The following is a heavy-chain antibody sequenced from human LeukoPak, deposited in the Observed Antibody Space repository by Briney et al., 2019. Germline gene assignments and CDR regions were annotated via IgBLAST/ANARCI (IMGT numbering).Heavy chain of an antibody. CDR1: GFTFSSKW. CDR3: ARDGSEEWPIGY. J-gene: IGHJ4*02. D-gene: IGHD3-10*01. Sequence: GGSLRLSCAAPGFTFSSKWMSWVRQAPGKGLEWVANIKYDGSEKNYVDSVKGRFTISRDNAKNSLYLQMNSLIAEDTAVYYCARDGSEEWPIGYWGQGTLVTVSS. V-gene: IGHV3-7*01. CDR2: IKYDGSEK.